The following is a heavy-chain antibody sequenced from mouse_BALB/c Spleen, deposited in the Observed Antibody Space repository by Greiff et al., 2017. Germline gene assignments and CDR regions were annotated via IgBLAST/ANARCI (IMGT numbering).Heavy chain of an antibody. V-gene: IGHV1-69*02. CDR3: ARRGITLYYYAMDY. CDR1: GYTFTSYW. D-gene: IGHD2-4*01. J-gene: IGHJ4*01. CDR2: FDPSDSYT. Sequence: QVQLQQPGAELVKPGASVKLSCKASGYTFTSYWMHWVKQRPGQGLEWIGEFDPSDSYTNYNQKFKGKATLTVDKSSSTAYMQLSSLTSEDSAVYYCARRGITLYYYAMDYWGQGTSVTVSS.